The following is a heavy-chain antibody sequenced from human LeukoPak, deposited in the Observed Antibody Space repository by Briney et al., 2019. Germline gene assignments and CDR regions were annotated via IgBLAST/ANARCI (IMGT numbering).Heavy chain of an antibody. CDR1: GYTFTNYG. Sequence: ASVKVSCTASGYTFTNYGINWVRQAPGQGLEWMGWISAYNGNTNYAQKFQGRVTMTTDTSTSTAYMELRSLRSDDTAVYYCAKVPPIPPVTDFDYWGQGTLVSVSS. V-gene: IGHV1-18*01. CDR3: AKVPPIPPVTDFDY. J-gene: IGHJ4*02. CDR2: ISAYNGNT. D-gene: IGHD2-21*01.